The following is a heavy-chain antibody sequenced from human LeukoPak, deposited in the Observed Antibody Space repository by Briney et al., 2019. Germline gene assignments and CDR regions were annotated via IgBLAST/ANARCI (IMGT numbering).Heavy chain of an antibody. V-gene: IGHV3-23*01. CDR2: ISGSGGST. D-gene: IGHD3-22*01. J-gene: IGHJ6*02. CDR3: AKEAVYYDSSGYYPYYGMDV. Sequence: GGSLRLSCAASGFTFSSYAMSWVRQAPGKGLEWVSAISGSGGSTYYADSVKGRFTISRDNSKNTLYLQMNSLRAEDTAVYYCAKEAVYYDSSGYYPYYGMDVWGQGTTVTVSS. CDR1: GFTFSSYA.